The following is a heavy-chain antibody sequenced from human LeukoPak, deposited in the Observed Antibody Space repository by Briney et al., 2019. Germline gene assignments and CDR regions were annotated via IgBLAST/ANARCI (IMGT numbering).Heavy chain of an antibody. D-gene: IGHD2-2*02. Sequence: ASVNVSCQSSGGTYSSYAISWVRQAPGQGLEWMGGIIPIFGTAHFAQKLQGRVTITAEESTHTPYIAPSSLRSEDTAVYYCARAGLRYCSSTSCYTDYYYYGMDVWGQGTTVTVSS. CDR2: IIPIFGTA. CDR1: GGTYSSYA. V-gene: IGHV1-69*13. CDR3: ARAGLRYCSSTSCYTDYYYYGMDV. J-gene: IGHJ6*02.